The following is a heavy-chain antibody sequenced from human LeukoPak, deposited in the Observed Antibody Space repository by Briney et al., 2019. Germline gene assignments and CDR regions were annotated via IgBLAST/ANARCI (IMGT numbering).Heavy chain of an antibody. D-gene: IGHD3-9*01. Sequence: PGGSLRLSCAASGFDFNNYVMHWVRQAPGKGLEWVAVISYDGSNIYYSDSVKGRFTISRDNSKNTLYVQMSSLRPEDTAVYYCARNYDILTGYCMDVWGQGTTVTVSS. CDR2: ISYDGSNI. CDR1: GFDFNNYV. J-gene: IGHJ6*02. CDR3: ARNYDILTGYCMDV. V-gene: IGHV3-30-3*01.